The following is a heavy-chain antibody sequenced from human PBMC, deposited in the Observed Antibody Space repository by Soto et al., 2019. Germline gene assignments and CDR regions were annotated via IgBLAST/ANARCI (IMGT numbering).Heavy chain of an antibody. D-gene: IGHD3-10*01. V-gene: IGHV1-69*02. CDR1: GGTFSSYT. Sequence: QVQLVQSGAEVKKPGSSVKVSCKASGGTFSSYTISWVRQAPGQGLEWMGRIIPILGIANYAQKFQGRVTITAGKSTSTAYMELSSLRSEDTAVYYCAMDGSGKDYWGQGTLVTVSS. CDR3: AMDGSGKDY. CDR2: IIPILGIA. J-gene: IGHJ4*02.